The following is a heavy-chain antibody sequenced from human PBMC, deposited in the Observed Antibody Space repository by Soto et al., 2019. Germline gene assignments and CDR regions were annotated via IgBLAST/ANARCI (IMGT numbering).Heavy chain of an antibody. CDR2: IWYHGIDK. CDR3: ATGFLGLCTGGNCPLDY. J-gene: IGHJ4*02. V-gene: IGHV3-33*01. D-gene: IGHD2-15*01. Sequence: QVQLVESGGGVVQPERSLRLSCAASGFTFSRQAMHWVRQAPGRGLEWVAVIWYHGIDKYYADSVKGRFTISRDNSKNTVYLQMNSLRGEDPAVYYCATGFLGLCTGGNCPLDYWGQGTLVTVSS. CDR1: GFTFSRQA.